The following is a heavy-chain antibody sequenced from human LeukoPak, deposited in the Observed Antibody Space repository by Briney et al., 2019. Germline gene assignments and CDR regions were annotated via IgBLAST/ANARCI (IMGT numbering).Heavy chain of an antibody. CDR3: ASSPITTVRELDY. V-gene: IGHV4-59*01. Sequence: PSETLSLTCTVSGGSISSDFWSWIRQPPGKGLEWIGYIYYSGSANYNPSLKSRVTISVDTSKNQFSLKPSSVTAADTAVYYCASSPITTVRELDYWGQGTLVTVSS. J-gene: IGHJ4*02. CDR2: IYYSGSA. D-gene: IGHD3-10*01. CDR1: GGSISSDF.